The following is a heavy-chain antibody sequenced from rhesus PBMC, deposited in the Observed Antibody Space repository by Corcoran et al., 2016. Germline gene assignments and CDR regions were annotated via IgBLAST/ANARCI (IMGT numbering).Heavy chain of an antibody. CDR3: ARGKFPDY. V-gene: IGHV2-174*01. Sequence: QVTLKESGPALVKPTPPLTLTCTFSGFSLTPSGMAVGWIRQPPGKALEWLALSYWDDDKRYSTALKSRLTISKDTSKNQVVRTMTNMDPVDTATYYCARGKFPDYWGQGVLVTVSS. CDR1: GFSLTPSGMA. J-gene: IGHJ4*01. CDR2: SYWDDDK.